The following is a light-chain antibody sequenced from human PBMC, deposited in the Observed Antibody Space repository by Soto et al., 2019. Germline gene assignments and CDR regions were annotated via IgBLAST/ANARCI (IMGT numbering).Light chain of an antibody. V-gene: IGLV2-14*03. CDR1: SSDIGRYDY. CDR2: RVI. J-gene: IGLJ3*02. Sequence: QSALTQPASVSGSPGQSITFSCTGSSSDIGRYDYVSWYQQLPGKAPKLIIYRVINRPSGISDRFSGSKSGNSASLSISGLQPEDEASYFCGSYTSATTWVFGGGTKLTVL. CDR3: GSYTSATTWV.